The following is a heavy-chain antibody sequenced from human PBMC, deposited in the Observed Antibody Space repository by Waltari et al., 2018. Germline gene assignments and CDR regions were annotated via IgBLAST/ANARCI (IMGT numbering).Heavy chain of an antibody. CDR3: VRIRPTTTSGWVPFDY. J-gene: IGHJ4*02. CDR2: LHNGVDT. Sequence: EVQLMETGGGLIQPGGSLRVSCAPPGFPVTDSHLAWVRQISGKGLEWVSSLHNGVDTYYPDSVKGRFTVFSDNSKNTVLLQMNSLRAEDTAFYYCVRIRPTTTSGWVPFDYWGQGTLVTVS. CDR1: GFPVTDSH. D-gene: IGHD6-19*01. V-gene: IGHV3-53*02.